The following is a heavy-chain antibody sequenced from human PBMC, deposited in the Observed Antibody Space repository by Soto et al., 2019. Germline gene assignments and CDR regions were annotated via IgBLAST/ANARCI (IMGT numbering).Heavy chain of an antibody. CDR3: ARLYEPWGGEMATITLFDY. Sequence: QVQLVQSGAEVKKPGASVKVSCKASGYTFTSYAMHWVRQAPGQRLEWMGWINAGNGNTKYSQKFQGRVTITRDTSASTAYMELSSLRSEDTAVYYCARLYEPWGGEMATITLFDYWGQGTLVTVSS. J-gene: IGHJ4*02. CDR2: INAGNGNT. D-gene: IGHD5-12*01. CDR1: GYTFTSYA. V-gene: IGHV1-3*01.